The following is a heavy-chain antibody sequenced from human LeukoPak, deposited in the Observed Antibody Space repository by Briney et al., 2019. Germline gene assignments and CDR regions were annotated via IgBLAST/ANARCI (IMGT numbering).Heavy chain of an antibody. CDR1: GDSINEYF. D-gene: IGHD3-16*02. Sequence: SETLSLTCTVSGDSINEYFWSWIRQPPGKRVEWIGYVHHSGGTNSNPSLKSRVTISLDASKNHFSLRVRSVTPADTAVYYCARGKNYVWGSYRPSNAFDIWGQGTMVTVSS. CDR2: VHHSGGT. CDR3: ARGKNYVWGSYRPSNAFDI. J-gene: IGHJ3*02. V-gene: IGHV4-59*01.